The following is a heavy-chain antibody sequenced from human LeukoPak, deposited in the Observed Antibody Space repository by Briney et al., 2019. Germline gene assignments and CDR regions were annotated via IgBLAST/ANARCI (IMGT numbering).Heavy chain of an antibody. CDR2: INPDSGGT. V-gene: IGHV1-2*02. D-gene: IGHD6-13*01. CDR1: GYTFTSYG. CDR3: AGLAAAGSFDH. Sequence: ASVKVSCKASGYTFTSYGISWVRQAPGQGLEWMGWINPDSGGTNYAQNFQGRVTMTRDTSISTAYMELNRLRSDDTAVYYCAGLAAAGSFDHWGQGTLVTVSS. J-gene: IGHJ4*02.